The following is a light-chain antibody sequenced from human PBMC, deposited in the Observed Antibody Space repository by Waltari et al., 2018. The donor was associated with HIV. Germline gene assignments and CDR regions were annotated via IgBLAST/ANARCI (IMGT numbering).Light chain of an antibody. CDR1: KLGDKY. CDR2: QDS. Sequence: SYELTQPPSVSVSPGQTASITSSGDKLGDKYACWYQQKPGQSPVLVTYQDSKRPSGIPERFSGSNSGNTATLTISGTQTLDEADYYCQAWDSSTVVFGGGTKLTVL. J-gene: IGLJ2*01. CDR3: QAWDSSTVV. V-gene: IGLV3-1*01.